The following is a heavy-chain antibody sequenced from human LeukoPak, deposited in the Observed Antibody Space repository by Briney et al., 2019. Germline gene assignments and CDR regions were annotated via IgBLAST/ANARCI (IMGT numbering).Heavy chain of an antibody. CDR2: ISYDGSNK. Sequence: GGSLRLSCAASGFTFSSYGMHWVRQAPGKGLEWVAVISYDGSNKYYADSVKGRFTISRDNSKNTLYLQVNSLRAEDMTVYYCVRFHPYVRAFDIWGQGTMVTVSS. V-gene: IGHV3-30*03. CDR3: VRFHPYVRAFDI. D-gene: IGHD3-16*01. CDR1: GFTFSSYG. J-gene: IGHJ3*02.